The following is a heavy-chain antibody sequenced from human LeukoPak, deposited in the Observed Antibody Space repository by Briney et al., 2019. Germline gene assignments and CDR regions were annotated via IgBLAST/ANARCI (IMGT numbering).Heavy chain of an antibody. CDR1: GYTLTRYY. CDR3: ARGANTVTTGKKLRNFDY. D-gene: IGHD4-17*01. Sequence: ASVKVSCQASGYTLTRYYMYWVRQAPGKGLEWMGWINPNSGGTNDAQKFQGWVTMTRDTSISTAYMELSRLRSDDKAVYYCARGANTVTTGKKLRNFDYWGQGTLVTVSS. V-gene: IGHV1-2*04. CDR2: INPNSGGT. J-gene: IGHJ4*02.